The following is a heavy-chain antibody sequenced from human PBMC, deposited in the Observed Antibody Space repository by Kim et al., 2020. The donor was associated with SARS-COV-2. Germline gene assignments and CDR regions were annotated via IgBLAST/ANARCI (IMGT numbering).Heavy chain of an antibody. D-gene: IGHD2-15*01. J-gene: IGHJ3*02. CDR3: AKGQSWSALDAFDM. V-gene: IGHV3-43*02. CDR2: ISGHGGST. Sequence: GGSLRLSCAASGFSFDDYAMFWLRHAPGKGLEWVSLISGHGGSTNYADSMKGRFTISRDNNKNSLYLQMNSLATDDTALYYCAKGQSWSALDAFDMWGQGTMVTVSS. CDR1: GFSFDDYA.